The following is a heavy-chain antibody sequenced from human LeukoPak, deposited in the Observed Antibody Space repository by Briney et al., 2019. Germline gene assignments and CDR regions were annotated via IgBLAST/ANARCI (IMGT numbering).Heavy chain of an antibody. V-gene: IGHV4-31*03. D-gene: IGHD5-12*01. CDR3: ARAGGYDPAKYYYYYMDV. CDR2: IYYSGST. Sequence: SQTLSLTCTVSGGSISSGDYYWSWIRQHPGKGLEWIGYIYYSGSTYYNPSLKSRLTISVDTSKNQFSLKLGSVTAADTAVYYCARAGGYDPAKYYYYYMDVWGKGTTVTVSS. CDR1: GGSISSGDYY. J-gene: IGHJ6*03.